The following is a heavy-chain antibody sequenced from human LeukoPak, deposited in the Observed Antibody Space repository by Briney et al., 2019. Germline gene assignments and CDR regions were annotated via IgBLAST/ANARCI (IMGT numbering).Heavy chain of an antibody. CDR3: ASSYYYGSGSYIDY. D-gene: IGHD3-10*01. Sequence: PSETLSLTCTVSGGSISSYYWGWVRQPPGKGLEWIGSIYYSGSTYYNPSLKSRVTISVDTSKNQFSLKLSPVTAADTAVYYCASSYYYGSGSYIDYWGQGTLVTVSS. CDR1: GGSISSYY. J-gene: IGHJ4*02. CDR2: IYYSGST. V-gene: IGHV4-39*01.